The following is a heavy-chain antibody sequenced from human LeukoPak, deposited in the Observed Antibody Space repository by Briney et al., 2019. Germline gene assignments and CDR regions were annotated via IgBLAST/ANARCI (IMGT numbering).Heavy chain of an antibody. V-gene: IGHV3-30*03. Sequence: GSLRLSCAASGFTFSSYGMHWVRQAPGKGLEWVAVISYDGSNKYYADSVKGRFTISRDNSKNTLYLQMNSLRAEDTAVYYCAGAYSSSWYLIDYWGQGTLVTVSS. D-gene: IGHD6-13*01. CDR2: ISYDGSNK. J-gene: IGHJ4*02. CDR1: GFTFSSYG. CDR3: AGAYSSSWYLIDY.